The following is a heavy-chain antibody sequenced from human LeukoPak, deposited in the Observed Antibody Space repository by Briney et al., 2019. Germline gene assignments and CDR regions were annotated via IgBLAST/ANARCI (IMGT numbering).Heavy chain of an antibody. V-gene: IGHV1-2*02. J-gene: IGHJ6*02. D-gene: IGHD5-24*01. Sequence: ASVKVSCKASGYTFTGYYMHWVRQAPGQGLEWMGWINPNSGGTNYAQKFQGRVTMTRDTSISTAYMELSRLRSDDTAVYYCARTTFLRGQDGYNYVKYHYYGMDVWGQGTTVTVSS. CDR1: GYTFTGYY. CDR3: ARTTFLRGQDGYNYVKYHYYGMDV. CDR2: INPNSGGT.